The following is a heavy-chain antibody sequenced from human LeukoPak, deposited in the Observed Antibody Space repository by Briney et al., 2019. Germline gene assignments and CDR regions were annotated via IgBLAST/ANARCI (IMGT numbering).Heavy chain of an antibody. Sequence: GASVKVSFKASGYTFTGYYMHWVRQAPGQGLEWMGLINPTGGSTGYAQKFQGRVTMTRDMSTSTDYMELSRLRSEDTAIYYCARDNSVGDNAWWFDPWGQGTLVTVSS. J-gene: IGHJ5*02. CDR3: ARDNSVGDNAWWFDP. CDR2: INPTGGST. V-gene: IGHV1-46*01. D-gene: IGHD1-26*01. CDR1: GYTFTGYY.